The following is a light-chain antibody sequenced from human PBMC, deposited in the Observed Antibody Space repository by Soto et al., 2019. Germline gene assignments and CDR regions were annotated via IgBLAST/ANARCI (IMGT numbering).Light chain of an antibody. J-gene: IGKJ5*01. V-gene: IGKV3-15*01. CDR1: QLFSSN. CDR2: GVS. CDR3: QQYNNWPRT. Sequence: IVMMQSPATLSVSPGESFTLSSRASQLFSSNLAWYQHKPGQAPRLLIYGVSTRDTGVPDRFSGSASGTEFTLTISSLQSEDFAVYYCQQYNNWPRTFGQGTRLEIK.